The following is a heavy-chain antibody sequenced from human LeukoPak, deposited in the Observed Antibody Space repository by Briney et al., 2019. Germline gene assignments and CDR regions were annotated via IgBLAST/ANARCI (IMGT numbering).Heavy chain of an antibody. D-gene: IGHD6-13*01. Sequence: GASVKVSCKASGYTFTSYAMHWVRQAPGQRLEWMGWINAGNGNTKYSQKFQGRVTITRDTSASTAYMELSSLRSEDTAVYYCAREGYSSSWYWFDPRGQGTLVAVSS. CDR2: INAGNGNT. CDR3: AREGYSSSWYWFDP. CDR1: GYTFTSYA. J-gene: IGHJ5*02. V-gene: IGHV1-3*01.